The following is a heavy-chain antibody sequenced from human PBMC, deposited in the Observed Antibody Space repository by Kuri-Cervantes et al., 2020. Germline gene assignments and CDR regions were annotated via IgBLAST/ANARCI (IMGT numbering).Heavy chain of an antibody. J-gene: IGHJ4*02. V-gene: IGHV1-69*13. CDR2: IIPIFGTA. D-gene: IGHD3-10*01. CDR3: ARVVGRFGEFDFDF. CDR1: GCTFSSYA. Sequence: SVNVSCKDSGCTFSSYAISWVRQAPGQGLEWMGGIIPIFGTANYAQKFQGRVTITADESTSTAYMELSSLRSEDTAVYYCARVVGRFGEFDFDFWGQGTLVTVSS.